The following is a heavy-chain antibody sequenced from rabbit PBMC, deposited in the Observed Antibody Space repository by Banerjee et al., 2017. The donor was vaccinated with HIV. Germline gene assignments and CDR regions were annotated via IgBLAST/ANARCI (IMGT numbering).Heavy chain of an antibody. CDR2: IGAAST. CDR1: GFSFSNKYV. CDR3: ARDLAGVIGWNFNL. D-gene: IGHD4-1*01. Sequence: QEQLEESGGDLVKPEGSLTITCTASGFSFSNKYVMCWVRQAPGKGLEWIACIGAASTYYATWAKGRFTISKTSSTTVTLQMTSLTAADTATYFCARDLAGVIGWNFNLWGPGTLVTVS. V-gene: IGHV1S45*01. J-gene: IGHJ4*01.